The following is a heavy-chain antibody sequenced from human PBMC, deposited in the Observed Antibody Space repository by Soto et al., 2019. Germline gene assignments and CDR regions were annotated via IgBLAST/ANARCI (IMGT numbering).Heavy chain of an antibody. V-gene: IGHV3-23*01. CDR3: AKDPPKLELDY. CDR1: GFTFSTYD. Sequence: EVQLLESGGGLVQPGGSLRLSCAASGFTFSTYDLNWVRQSPGKGLEWVSAISGSGGSTYYADSVKGRFTISRDNSKNTLYLQMNSLRAEDTAVYYCAKDPPKLELDYWGQGTLVTVSS. J-gene: IGHJ4*02. CDR2: ISGSGGST. D-gene: IGHD1-7*01.